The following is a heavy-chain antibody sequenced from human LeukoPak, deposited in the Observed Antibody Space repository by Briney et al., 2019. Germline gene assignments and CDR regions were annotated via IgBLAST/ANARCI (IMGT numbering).Heavy chain of an antibody. D-gene: IGHD4-17*01. CDR2: IYHSGST. CDR1: GGSISSGGYS. V-gene: IGHV4-30-2*01. CDR3: ARVKKGTVTTFDY. Sequence: SETLSLTCAVSGGSISSGGYSWSWIRQPPGKGLEWIGYIYHSGSTYYNPSLKSRDTISVDRSKNQFSLKLSSVTAADTAVYYCARVKKGTVTTFDYWGQGTLVTVSS. J-gene: IGHJ4*02.